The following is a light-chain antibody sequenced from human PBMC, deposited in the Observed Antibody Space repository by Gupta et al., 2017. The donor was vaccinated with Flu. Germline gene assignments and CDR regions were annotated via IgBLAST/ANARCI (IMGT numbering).Light chain of an antibody. CDR1: QGLVYSDGNTY. J-gene: IGKJ1*01. CDR2: LVS. Sequence: DVVMTQSPVSLSVTLGQPAPISCRSSQGLVYSDGNTYLHWFQQRPGQSPRRLIYLVSNRESGVPDRFSGSGSGTDFTLRISRVEAEDVGVYFCMQGAHWPWAFGQGTELEVK. V-gene: IGKV2-30*01. CDR3: MQGAHWPWA.